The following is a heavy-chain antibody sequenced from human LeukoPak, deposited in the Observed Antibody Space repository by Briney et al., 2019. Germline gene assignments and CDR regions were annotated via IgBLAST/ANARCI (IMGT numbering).Heavy chain of an antibody. D-gene: IGHD3-22*01. CDR1: GGSVSSGTYF. CDR2: IYYSGST. CDR3: ARGYYYDSSGYLVDY. Sequence: SETLSLTCTASGGSVSSGTYFWTWIRQPPGKGLEWIGYIYYSGSTYYNPSLKSRVTISVDTSKNQFSLKLSSVTAADTAVYYCARGYYYDSSGYLVDYWGQGTLVTVSS. V-gene: IGHV4-31*03. J-gene: IGHJ4*02.